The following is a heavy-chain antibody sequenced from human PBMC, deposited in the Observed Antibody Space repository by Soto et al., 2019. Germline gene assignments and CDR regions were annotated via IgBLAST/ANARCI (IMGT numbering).Heavy chain of an antibody. D-gene: IGHD3-10*01. CDR2: IWYDGSNK. V-gene: IGHV3-33*01. CDR3: ARDPADAYDYYYGSGRTHYYGMDV. J-gene: IGHJ6*02. CDR1: GFTFSSYG. Sequence: PGGSLRLSCAASGFTFSSYGMHWVRQAPGKGLEWVAVIWYDGSNKYYADSVKGRFTISRDNSKNTLYLQMNSLRAEDTAVYYCARDPADAYDYYYGSGRTHYYGMDVWGQGTTVTVSS.